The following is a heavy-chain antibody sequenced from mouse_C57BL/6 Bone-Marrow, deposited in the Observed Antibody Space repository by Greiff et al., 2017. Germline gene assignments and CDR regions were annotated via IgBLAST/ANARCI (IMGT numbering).Heavy chain of an antibody. CDR3: ARHGNWDLGAY. J-gene: IGHJ3*01. CDR1: EYEFPSHD. CDR2: INSDGGST. Sequence: DVLLVESGGGLVQPGESLKLSCESNEYEFPSHDMSWVRKTPEKRLELVAAINSDGGSTYYPDTMERRSIISRDNTKKTLYLQMSSLRSEDTALYYYARHGNWDLGAYWGQGTLVTVTA. V-gene: IGHV5-2*01. D-gene: IGHD4-1*01.